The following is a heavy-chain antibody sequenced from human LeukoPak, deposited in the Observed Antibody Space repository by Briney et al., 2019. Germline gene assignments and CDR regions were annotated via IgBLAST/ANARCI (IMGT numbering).Heavy chain of an antibody. CDR3: ARAISGSFRTSYYFDY. CDR2: IYHTGST. D-gene: IGHD6-13*01. J-gene: IGHJ4*02. V-gene: IGHV4-38-2*02. Sequence: SETLSLTCTVSGYSIGSGYYWGWIRQPPGKGLEWIGIIYHTGSTDYNPSLKSRVTISVDTSKNQFSLKLSSVTAADTAVYYCARAISGSFRTSYYFDYWGQGTLVTVSS. CDR1: GYSIGSGYY.